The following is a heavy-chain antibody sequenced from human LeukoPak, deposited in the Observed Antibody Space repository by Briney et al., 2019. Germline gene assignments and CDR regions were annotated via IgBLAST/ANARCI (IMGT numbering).Heavy chain of an antibody. Sequence: SETLSLTCTVSGGSISSYYWSWIRQPPGKGLEWIGEINHSGSTNYNPSLKSRVTISVDTSKNQFSLKLSSVTAANTAVYYCARTVASVEFLDYWGQGTLVTVSS. J-gene: IGHJ4*02. V-gene: IGHV4-34*01. CDR1: GGSISSYY. CDR3: ARTVASVEFLDY. D-gene: IGHD6-19*01. CDR2: INHSGST.